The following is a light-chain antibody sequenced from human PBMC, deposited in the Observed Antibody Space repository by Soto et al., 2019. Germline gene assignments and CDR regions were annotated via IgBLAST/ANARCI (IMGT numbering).Light chain of an antibody. V-gene: IGKV3-20*01. Sequence: EVVLTQSPGTLSLSPGERATLSCRASQSVGSNYLAWYQQPPRPAPRLLIYGATNRATVIPYRCSGSGSGIDLTLTILGLEPVAVAVYHCQQYCTPMCTFGEGTKVEIK. CDR3: QQYCTPMCT. J-gene: IGKJ4*02. CDR1: QSVGSNY. CDR2: GAT.